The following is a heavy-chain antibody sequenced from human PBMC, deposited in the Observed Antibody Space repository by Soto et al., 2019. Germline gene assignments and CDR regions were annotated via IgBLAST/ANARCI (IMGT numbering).Heavy chain of an antibody. Sequence: PGGSLRLSCAASGFTFSSYWMHWVRQAPGKGLVWVSRINSDGSSTSYADSVKGRFTISRDNAKNTLYLQMNSLRAEDTAVYYCARGYSSSGYGMDVWGQGTTVTVSS. CDR3: ARGYSSSGYGMDV. J-gene: IGHJ6*02. V-gene: IGHV3-74*01. CDR1: GFTFSSYW. D-gene: IGHD6-13*01. CDR2: INSDGSST.